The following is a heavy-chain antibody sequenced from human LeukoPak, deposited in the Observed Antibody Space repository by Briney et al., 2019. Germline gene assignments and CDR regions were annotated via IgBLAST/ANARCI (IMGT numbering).Heavy chain of an antibody. D-gene: IGHD6-19*01. CDR3: ARDGWQGIAVAALDY. Sequence: GASVKVSCKASGYTFTGYYMHWVRQAPGQGLEWMGWINPNSGGTNYAQKFQGRVTMTRDTSISTAYMELSRLRSDDTAVYYCARDGWQGIAVAALDYWGQGTLVTVSS. CDR1: GYTFTGYY. V-gene: IGHV1-2*02. CDR2: INPNSGGT. J-gene: IGHJ4*02.